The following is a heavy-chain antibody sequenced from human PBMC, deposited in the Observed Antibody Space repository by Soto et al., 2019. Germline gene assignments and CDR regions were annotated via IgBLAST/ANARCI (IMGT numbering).Heavy chain of an antibody. CDR2: IWYDGSNK. J-gene: IGHJ4*02. Sequence: PGGSLRLSCAASGFTFSSYSMHWVRQAPGKGLEWVAVIWYDGSNKYYADSVKGRFTISKDNSKNTLYLQINRLRTEDTAGYYCAKYGSGWLDFDYWGQGTLATV. CDR3: AKYGSGWLDFDY. CDR1: GFTFSSYS. D-gene: IGHD6-19*01. V-gene: IGHV3-33*06.